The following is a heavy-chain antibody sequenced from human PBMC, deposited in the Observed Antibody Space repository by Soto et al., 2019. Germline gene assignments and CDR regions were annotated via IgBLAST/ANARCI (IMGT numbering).Heavy chain of an antibody. J-gene: IGHJ4*02. D-gene: IGHD7-27*01. CDR2: INHVGSEI. CDR3: ARDPAWGSLDY. CDR1: GFTFSSSW. V-gene: IGHV3-7*01. Sequence: EAQLVESGGGLVQPGGSLRLSCAASGFTFSSSWMSWVRQAPGKRLEWVADINHVGSEILYVDSVKGRFTVSRDNTKNSGYLQMNSLRVEDTALYYCARDPAWGSLDYWGLGTLVTVSS.